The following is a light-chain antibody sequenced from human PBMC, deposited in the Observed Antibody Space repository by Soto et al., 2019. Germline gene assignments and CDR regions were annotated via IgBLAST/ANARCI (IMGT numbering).Light chain of an antibody. CDR3: HQYYSYPWM. CDR2: KAS. CDR1: QSISNL. Sequence: DIQMTQSPSTLSASVGDRVTITCRASQSISNLLAWYQQKPGKAPYLLIYKASSLQSGVPSRFSGSASGTEFSHTISSLQPDDFASYYCHQYYSYPWMFGQGTKVEIK. V-gene: IGKV1-5*03. J-gene: IGKJ1*01.